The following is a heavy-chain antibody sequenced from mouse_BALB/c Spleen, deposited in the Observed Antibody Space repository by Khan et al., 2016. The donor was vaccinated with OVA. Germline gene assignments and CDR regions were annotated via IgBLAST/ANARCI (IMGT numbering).Heavy chain of an antibody. Sequence: QVQLQQSGPELVRPGVSVKISCKGAGYTFTDYAMHWVKQSHAKSLEWIGLISTYSGNTNYKQKFKGKATMTVDKSSNTAYMELARLTSEDSAINSGTRPAYDGYYDYWGQGTTLTVSS. CDR2: ISTYSGNT. CDR1: GYTFTDYA. D-gene: IGHD2-3*01. V-gene: IGHV1S137*01. CDR3: TRPAYDGYYDY. J-gene: IGHJ2*01.